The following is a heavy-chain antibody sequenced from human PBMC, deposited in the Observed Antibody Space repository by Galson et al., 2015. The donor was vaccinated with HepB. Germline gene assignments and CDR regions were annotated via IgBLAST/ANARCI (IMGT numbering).Heavy chain of an antibody. CDR1: GFTFSSYS. CDR2: ISSSSSTI. CDR3: AREYYYDSSGYYLC. D-gene: IGHD3-22*01. V-gene: IGHV3-48*04. Sequence: SLRLSCAASGFTFSSYSMNWVRQAPGKGLEWVSYISSSSSTIYYADSVKGRFTISRDNAKNSLYLQMNSLRAEDTAVYYCAREYYYDSSGYYLCWGQGTLVTVSS. J-gene: IGHJ4*02.